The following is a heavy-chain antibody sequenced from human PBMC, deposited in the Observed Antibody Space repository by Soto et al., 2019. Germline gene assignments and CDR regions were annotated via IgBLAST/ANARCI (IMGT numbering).Heavy chain of an antibody. CDR1: GFTVSSNY. Sequence: EVQLVESGGGLIQPGGSLRLSCAASGFTVSSNYMSWVRQAPGKGLEWVSVIYSGGSTYYADSVKGRFTISRDNSKNTLYLQMNSLRAEDKAVYYCARRSVILNFDYWGQGTLVTVSS. V-gene: IGHV3-53*01. J-gene: IGHJ4*02. CDR2: IYSGGST. D-gene: IGHD2-21*01. CDR3: ARRSVILNFDY.